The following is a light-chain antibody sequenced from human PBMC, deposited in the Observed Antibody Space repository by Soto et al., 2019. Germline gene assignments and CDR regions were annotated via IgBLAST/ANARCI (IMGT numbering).Light chain of an antibody. J-gene: IGKJ1*01. Sequence: IQLTQSPSSLSASVGDRVTITCRASQDIAIYLAWYQQKPGEAPKLLIYAASTLYGGVPSRFSGSGSGTEFSLTISGLQTEDMATYYCLQHHSYPWTFGQGTKVDIK. CDR3: LQHHSYPWT. V-gene: IGKV1-9*01. CDR2: AAS. CDR1: QDIAIY.